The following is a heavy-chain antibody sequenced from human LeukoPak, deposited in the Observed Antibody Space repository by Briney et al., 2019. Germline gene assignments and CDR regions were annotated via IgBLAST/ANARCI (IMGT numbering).Heavy chain of an antibody. Sequence: SETLSLTCTVSGVSISNYYWTWIRQPPGKGLEWIGNIDYSGNTKYNPSLNSRVTISVDTSKNHFSLKLSSVTAADTAVYYCARWYYDSSGYRYFDYWGQGTLVIVSS. CDR3: ARWYYDSSGYRYFDY. D-gene: IGHD3-22*01. V-gene: IGHV4-59*12. CDR1: GVSISNYY. J-gene: IGHJ4*02. CDR2: IDYSGNT.